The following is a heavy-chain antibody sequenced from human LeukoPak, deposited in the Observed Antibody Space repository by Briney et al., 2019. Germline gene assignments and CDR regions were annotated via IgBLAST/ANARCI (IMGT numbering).Heavy chain of an antibody. D-gene: IGHD3-3*01. J-gene: IGHJ4*02. CDR3: AAWDFWRGSGIDY. CDR2: ISSSGTTI. V-gene: IGHV3-11*01. Sequence: GGSLRLSCAASGFNFSDYYMSWIRQAPGKGLEWISYISSSGTTIYYSDSVRGRFTISRDNAKNSLYLQMNSLTAEDTAVYCCAAWDFWRGSGIDYWGQGALVTVSS. CDR1: GFNFSDYY.